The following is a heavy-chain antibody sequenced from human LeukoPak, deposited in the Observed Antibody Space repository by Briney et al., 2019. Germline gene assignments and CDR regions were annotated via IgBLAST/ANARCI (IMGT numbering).Heavy chain of an antibody. CDR3: ARGGITMVRGVISDAFDI. D-gene: IGHD3-10*01. V-gene: IGHV1-18*01. CDR1: GYTFTSYG. Sequence: AASVKVSCEASGYTFTSYGISWVRQAPGQGLEWMGWISAYNGNTNYAQKLQGRVTMTTDTSTSTAYMELRSLRSDDTAVYYCARGGITMVRGVISDAFDIWGQGTMVTVSS. J-gene: IGHJ3*02. CDR2: ISAYNGNT.